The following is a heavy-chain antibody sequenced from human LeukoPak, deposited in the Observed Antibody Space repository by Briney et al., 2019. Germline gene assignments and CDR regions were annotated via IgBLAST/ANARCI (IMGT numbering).Heavy chain of an antibody. CDR1: GGSISSYY. V-gene: IGHV4-59*01. D-gene: IGHD1-7*01. J-gene: IGHJ6*02. CDR3: ARDNWNYGSSMDV. CDR2: IYYSGST. Sequence: SETLSLTCTVSGGSISSYYWSWIRQPPGKGLEWIGSIYYSGSTNYNPSLKSRVTISVDTSKNQFSLKLSSVTAADTAVYYCARDNWNYGSSMDVWGQGTTVTVSS.